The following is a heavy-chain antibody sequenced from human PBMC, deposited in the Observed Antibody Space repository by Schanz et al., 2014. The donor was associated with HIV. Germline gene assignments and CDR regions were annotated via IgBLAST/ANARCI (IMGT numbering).Heavy chain of an antibody. CDR3: ARGGLQWHPEWFDL. CDR2: ISTVGDT. J-gene: IGHJ5*02. CDR1: GFTFSSYD. Sequence: EVQLVESGGGLVQPGESLRLSCAASGFTFSSYDMHWVRQVTGKGLEWVSAISTVGDTYYPGSVKGRFTISRDNSKNTLYLQMNSLRAEDTAVYYCARGGLQWHPEWFDLWGQGTLVSVSS. D-gene: IGHD4-4*01. V-gene: IGHV3-13*01.